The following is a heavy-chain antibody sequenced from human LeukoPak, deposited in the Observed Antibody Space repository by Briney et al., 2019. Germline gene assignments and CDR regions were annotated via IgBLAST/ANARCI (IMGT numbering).Heavy chain of an antibody. J-gene: IGHJ4*02. CDR3: AKDRDYSSSGASVDY. CDR1: GFIFDDYA. CDR2: ISWNSGSI. Sequence: PGRSLRLSCAASGFIFDDYAMHWVRQAPGKGLEGVSGISWNSGSIGYADSVKGRFTISRDNAKNSVYLQMNSLRGEDTALYYCAKDRDYSSSGASVDYWGQGTLVTVSS. V-gene: IGHV3-9*01. D-gene: IGHD6-6*01.